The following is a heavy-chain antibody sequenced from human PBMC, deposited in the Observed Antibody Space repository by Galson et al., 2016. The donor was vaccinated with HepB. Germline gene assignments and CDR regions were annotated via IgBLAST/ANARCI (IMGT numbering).Heavy chain of an antibody. J-gene: IGHJ4*02. CDR1: GYKFASLW. D-gene: IGHD5-24*01. CDR2: IYPGDSDT. Sequence: QSGAEVKEPGGSLRISCETSGYKFASLWIAWVRQRAGEGLEWMGVIYPGDSDTKYSPPFQGQVIISADKSINTTYLQWSSLTTSDTAIYYCARRGHNNGLDFGGPGTPVSVSP. V-gene: IGHV5-51*01. CDR3: ARRGHNNGLDF.